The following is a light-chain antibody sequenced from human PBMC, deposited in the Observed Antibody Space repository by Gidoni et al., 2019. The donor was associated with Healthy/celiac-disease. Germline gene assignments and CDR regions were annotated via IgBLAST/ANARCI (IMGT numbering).Light chain of an antibody. J-gene: IGKJ4*01. CDR2: DAS. CDR3: QQRSNS. V-gene: IGKV3-11*01. CDR1: QSVSSY. Sequence: EAVLTQSPATLSLSPGERATLSCRASQSVSSYLAWYQQRPGQAPRLLIYDASNRATGIPARFSGSGSGTDFTLTISSLEPEDFAVYYCQQRSNSFGGGTKVEIK.